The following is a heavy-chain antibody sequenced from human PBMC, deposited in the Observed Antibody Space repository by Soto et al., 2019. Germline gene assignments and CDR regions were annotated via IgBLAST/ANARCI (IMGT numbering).Heavy chain of an antibody. CDR3: AKVRVGCSSTSCYGFDY. CDR2: ISGSGGST. J-gene: IGHJ4*02. CDR1: GFTFSSYA. Sequence: EVQLLESGGGLVQPGGSLRLSCAASGFTFSSYAMSWVRQAPGQGLEWVSAISGSGGSTYYADSVRGRFTISRDTSKNTLYMQMNSLIDEDTAVYYCAKVRVGCSSTSCYGFDYWGQGSLVTVSS. V-gene: IGHV3-23*01. D-gene: IGHD2-2*01.